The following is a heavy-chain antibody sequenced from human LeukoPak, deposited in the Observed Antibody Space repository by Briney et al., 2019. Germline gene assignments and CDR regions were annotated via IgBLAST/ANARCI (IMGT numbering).Heavy chain of an antibody. CDR1: GYTFTGYY. CDR3: ARGYDILTGYYQDYYFDY. J-gene: IGHJ4*02. V-gene: IGHV1-2*02. D-gene: IGHD3-9*01. Sequence: ASVKVSCKASGYTFTGYYMHGVRQAPGQGFEWMGWINPNSGGTNYAQKFQGRVTMTRDTSISTAYMELSRLRSDDTAVYYCARGYDILTGYYQDYYFDYWGQGTLVTVSS. CDR2: INPNSGGT.